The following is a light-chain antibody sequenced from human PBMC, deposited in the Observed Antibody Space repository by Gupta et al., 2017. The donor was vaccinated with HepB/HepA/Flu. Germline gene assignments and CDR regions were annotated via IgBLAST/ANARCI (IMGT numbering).Light chain of an antibody. CDR2: DAA. CDR3: QRSSNRPPVT. CDR1: LSVSSY. V-gene: IGKV3-11*01. Sequence: VLTQSPATLSLSPGESATPSCRASLSVSSYLDWYQQKPRQAPRLLIYDAADRDTGIPARVSGSGCGKDFAFTIRSREPEDLAVEDCQRSSNRPPVTFGQGTRLEIK. J-gene: IGKJ5*01.